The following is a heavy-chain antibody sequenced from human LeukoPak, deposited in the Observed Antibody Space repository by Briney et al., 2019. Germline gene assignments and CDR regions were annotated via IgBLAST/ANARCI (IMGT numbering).Heavy chain of an antibody. V-gene: IGHV3-21*01. CDR3: ARGVTVVPAAKGYYFDY. J-gene: IGHJ4*02. D-gene: IGHD2-2*01. CDR1: GFTFSSYS. Sequence: GGSLRLSCAASGFTFSSYSMNWVRQAPEKGLEWVSSISSSSSYIYYADSVKGRFTISRDNAKNSLYLQMNSLRAEDTAVYYCARGVTVVPAAKGYYFDYWGQGTLVTVSS. CDR2: ISSSSSYI.